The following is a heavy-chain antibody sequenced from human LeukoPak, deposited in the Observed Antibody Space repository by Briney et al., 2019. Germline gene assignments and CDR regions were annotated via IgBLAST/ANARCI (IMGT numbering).Heavy chain of an antibody. Sequence: GPVKVSCKASGYTFTSYYMHWVRQPPGQGLEWMGIINPSGGSTSYAQKFQGRVTMTRDTSTSTVYMELSSLRSEDTAVYYCARGGHYYYYYMDVWGKGTTVTVSS. CDR2: INPSGGST. V-gene: IGHV1-46*01. CDR1: GYTFTSYY. J-gene: IGHJ6*03. CDR3: ARGGHYYYYYMDV.